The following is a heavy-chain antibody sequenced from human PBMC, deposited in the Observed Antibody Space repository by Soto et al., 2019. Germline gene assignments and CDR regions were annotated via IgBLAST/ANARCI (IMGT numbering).Heavy chain of an antibody. CDR3: ARDSGIRFNYYDSSGYYFDY. J-gene: IGHJ4*02. D-gene: IGHD3-22*01. Sequence: SETLSLTCAVSGGSISSSNWWSWVRQPPGKGLEWIGEIYHSGSTNYNPSLKSRVTISVDKSKNQFSLKLSSVTAADTAVYYCARDSGIRFNYYDSSGYYFDYWGQGTLVT. CDR1: GGSISSSNW. V-gene: IGHV4-4*02. CDR2: IYHSGST.